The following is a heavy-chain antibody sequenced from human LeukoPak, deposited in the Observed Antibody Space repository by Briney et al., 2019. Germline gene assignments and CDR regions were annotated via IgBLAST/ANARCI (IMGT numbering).Heavy chain of an antibody. V-gene: IGHV5-51*01. J-gene: IGHJ5*02. CDR1: GYSLTSYW. CDR2: IYPGDSDT. Sequence: GESLKISCKGSGYSLTSYWVGWVRQRPGNGLEWLGIIYPGDSDTRYSPSFQGQVTISADKSISTAYLQWSSLKASDTAMYYCAIRGYYYDSSGSDGFDPWGQGTLVTVSS. D-gene: IGHD3-22*01. CDR3: AIRGYYYDSSGSDGFDP.